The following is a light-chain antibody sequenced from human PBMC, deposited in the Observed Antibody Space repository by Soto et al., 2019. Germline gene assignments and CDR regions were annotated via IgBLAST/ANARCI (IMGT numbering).Light chain of an antibody. Sequence: EIVLTQSTATLSLSPGERATISCRASKSVSSYLGWYQQKPGQAPRLLIYDTSNRATGIPARFSGSGSGTDFTLTISSLEPEDFALYYCQQRASWPLTIGGGTKVEIK. J-gene: IGKJ4*01. CDR2: DTS. CDR1: KSVSSY. V-gene: IGKV3-11*01. CDR3: QQRASWPLT.